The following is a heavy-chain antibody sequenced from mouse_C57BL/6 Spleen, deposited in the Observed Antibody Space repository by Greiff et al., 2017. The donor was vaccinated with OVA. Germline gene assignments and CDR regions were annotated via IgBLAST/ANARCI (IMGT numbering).Heavy chain of an antibody. CDR2: IRNKANGYTT. D-gene: IGHD2-1*01. V-gene: IGHV7-3*01. J-gene: IGHJ1*03. CDR1: GFTFTDYY. CDR3: ARLYGNYAYWYFDV. Sequence: EVQLVESGGGLVQPGGSLSLSCAASGFTFTDYYMSWVRQPPGKALEWLGFIRNKANGYTTEYSASVKGRFTISRDNSQSILYLQMNALRAEDSATYYCARLYGNYAYWYFDVWGTGTTVTVSS.